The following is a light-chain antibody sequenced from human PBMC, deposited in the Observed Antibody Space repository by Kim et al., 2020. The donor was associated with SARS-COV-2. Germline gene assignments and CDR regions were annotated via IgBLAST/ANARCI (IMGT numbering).Light chain of an antibody. CDR1: LSVSTR. Sequence: EVVLTQSPATLSLSPGERATLSCRASLSVSTRLAWYQHKPGQPPRLLMYEVSNRATATPARFSGSGSGTDFTLTISSLEPEDFAVYYCQQRKSWPLTFGQGTRLEIK. J-gene: IGKJ5*01. CDR3: QQRKSWPLT. V-gene: IGKV3-11*01. CDR2: EVS.